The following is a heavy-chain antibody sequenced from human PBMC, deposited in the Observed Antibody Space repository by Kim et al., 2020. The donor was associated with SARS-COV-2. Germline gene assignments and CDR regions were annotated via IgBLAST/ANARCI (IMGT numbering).Heavy chain of an antibody. J-gene: IGHJ4*02. V-gene: IGHV3-74*03. Sequence: TYADSVEGRFTISRDNAKNMLYLQMNSLRVEDTAVYYCGRPPMWPRCHFEYWGQGTLVTVSS. D-gene: IGHD2-21*01. CDR3: GRPPMWPRCHFEY.